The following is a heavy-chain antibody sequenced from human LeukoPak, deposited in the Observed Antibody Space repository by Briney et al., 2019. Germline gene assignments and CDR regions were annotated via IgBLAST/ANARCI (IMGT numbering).Heavy chain of an antibody. J-gene: IGHJ6*02. Sequence: EASETLSLTCTVSGGSISSYYWSWIRQPPGKGLEWIGYIYYSGSTNYNPSLKSRVTISVDTSKNQFSLKLSSVTAADTAVYYCAGQRNIAAAVYYYGMDVWGQGTTVTVSS. V-gene: IGHV4-59*08. CDR3: AGQRNIAAAVYYYGMDV. CDR2: IYYSGST. D-gene: IGHD6-13*01. CDR1: GGSISSYY.